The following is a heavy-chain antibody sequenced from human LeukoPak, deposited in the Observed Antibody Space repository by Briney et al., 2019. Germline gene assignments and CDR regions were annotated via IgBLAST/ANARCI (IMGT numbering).Heavy chain of an antibody. D-gene: IGHD7-27*01. CDR1: GFTFSSYS. CDR2: ITSSSTYI. V-gene: IGHV3-21*06. CDR3: ATGPGYYYDY. Sequence: GGSLRLSCAASGFTFSSYSMNWVRQAPGKGLEWVSSITSSSTYIYYADSVKGRFTISRDNAKNTVYLQMNSLRAEDTAVYYCATGPGYYYDYWGQGTLVTVSS. J-gene: IGHJ4*02.